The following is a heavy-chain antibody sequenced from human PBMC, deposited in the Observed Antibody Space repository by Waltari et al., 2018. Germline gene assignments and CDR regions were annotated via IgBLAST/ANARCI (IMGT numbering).Heavy chain of an antibody. J-gene: IGHJ3*02. CDR1: GGSIRSYY. Sequence: QVRLQESGPGLMKPSETLSLTCTVSGGSIRSYYWSWIWQPPGKGLEWIGDIYSTGTTNYNPSLKSRVTISIDTSKNQFSLRLSSVTAADTAVYYCARGQYLPLDVFDIWGPGTMVTVSS. CDR3: ARGQYLPLDVFDI. CDR2: IYSTGTT. D-gene: IGHD2-2*01. V-gene: IGHV4-59*01.